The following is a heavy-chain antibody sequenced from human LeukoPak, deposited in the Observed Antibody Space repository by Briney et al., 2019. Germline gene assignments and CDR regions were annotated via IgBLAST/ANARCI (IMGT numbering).Heavy chain of an antibody. V-gene: IGHV1-69*04. CDR3: ARVIAVAATSEYYFDY. D-gene: IGHD6-19*01. J-gene: IGHJ4*02. Sequence: SVKVSCKASGGTFSSYAISWVRQAPGQGLEWMGRIIPILGIANYAQKFQGRVTITADKSTSIAYMELSSLRSEDTAVYYCARVIAVAATSEYYFDYWGQGTLVTVSS. CDR2: IIPILGIA. CDR1: GGTFSSYA.